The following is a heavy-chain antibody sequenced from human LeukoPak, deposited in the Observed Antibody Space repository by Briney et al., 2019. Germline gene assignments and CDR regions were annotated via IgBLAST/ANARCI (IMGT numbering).Heavy chain of an antibody. Sequence: SETLSLTCTVSGGSISSSYYWGWIRQPPGKGLEWIGSIYYSGSTYYNPSLKSRVTISVDTSKNQFSLKLSSVTAADTAVYYCARQALGEFDYYYYYMDVWGKGTTVTVSS. J-gene: IGHJ6*03. CDR2: IYYSGST. D-gene: IGHD3-10*01. CDR3: ARQALGEFDYYYYYMDV. CDR1: GGSISSSYY. V-gene: IGHV4-39*01.